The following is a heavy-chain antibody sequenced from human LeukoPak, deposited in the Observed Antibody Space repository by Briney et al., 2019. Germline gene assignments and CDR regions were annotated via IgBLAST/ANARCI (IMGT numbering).Heavy chain of an antibody. D-gene: IGHD6-19*01. V-gene: IGHV3-23*01. CDR3: ARDSAAVAGYYYYYGMDV. CDR1: GFTFSNYV. Sequence: PGGSLRLSCAASGFTFSNYVMSWVRQAPGRGLEWVSEISGSGGSTHYTDSVKGRFTISRDNSKNTLYLQMNSLRAEDTAVYYCARDSAAVAGYYYYYGMDVWGQGTTVTVSS. CDR2: ISGSGGST. J-gene: IGHJ6*02.